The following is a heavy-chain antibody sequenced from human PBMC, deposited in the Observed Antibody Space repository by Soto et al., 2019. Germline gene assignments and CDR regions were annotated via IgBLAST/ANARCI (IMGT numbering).Heavy chain of an antibody. D-gene: IGHD3-22*01. CDR2: ITSSSDTI. V-gene: IGHV3-48*02. J-gene: IGHJ6*02. Sequence: GGSLRLSCATSGFTFSIYSMNWVRQAPGRGLEWVAYITSSSDTIYYSGSVKGRFTISRDNGKNSLFLQMNSLRDEDTAVYYCARVVVVIPPGYYYAMDVWGQGTTVTVSS. CDR1: GFTFSIYS. CDR3: ARVVVVIPPGYYYAMDV.